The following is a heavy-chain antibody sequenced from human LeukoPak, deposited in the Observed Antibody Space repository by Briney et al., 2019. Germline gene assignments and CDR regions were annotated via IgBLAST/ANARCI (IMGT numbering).Heavy chain of an antibody. V-gene: IGHV3-23*01. J-gene: IGHJ4*02. CDR1: GFTFSSYA. CDR3: ATATTTFSNLDH. CDR2: ISGSGGST. Sequence: PGGSLRLSCAASGFTFSSYAMSWVRQAPGKGLEWVSGISGSGGSTYYAASVKGRFTISRDSSQNTLYLQMDSLRAEDTALYYCATATTTFSNLDHWGQGTLVSVSS. D-gene: IGHD4-11*01.